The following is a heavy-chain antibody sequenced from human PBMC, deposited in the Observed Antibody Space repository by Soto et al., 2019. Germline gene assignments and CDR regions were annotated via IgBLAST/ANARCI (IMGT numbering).Heavy chain of an antibody. CDR1: GFTFSSYS. CDR3: ASHGMDAFDI. V-gene: IGHV3-21*01. CDR2: ISSSSSYI. D-gene: IGHD1-20*01. J-gene: IGHJ3*02. Sequence: EVQLVESGGGLVKPGGSLRLSCAASGFTFSSYSMNWVRQAPGKGLEWVSSISSSSSYIYYADSVKGRFTISRDNAKNSLYLQMSRLRAEDTAVYYCASHGMDAFDIWGQGSMVTVSS.